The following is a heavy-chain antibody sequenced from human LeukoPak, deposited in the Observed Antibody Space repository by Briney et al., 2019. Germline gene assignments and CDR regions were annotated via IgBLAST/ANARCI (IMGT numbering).Heavy chain of an antibody. V-gene: IGHV3-23*01. CDR1: GFTFSSYA. CDR3: AKDGTWFGELPLDY. J-gene: IGHJ4*02. D-gene: IGHD3-10*01. Sequence: GGSLRLSCAASGFTFSSYAMSWVRQAPGKGLEWVSVISGSGGSTYYADSVKGRFTISRDNSKNTLYLQMNSLRAEDTAVYYCAKDGTWFGELPLDYRGQGTLVTVSS. CDR2: ISGSGGST.